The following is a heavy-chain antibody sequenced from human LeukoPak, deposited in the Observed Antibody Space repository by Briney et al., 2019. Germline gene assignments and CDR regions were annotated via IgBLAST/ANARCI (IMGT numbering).Heavy chain of an antibody. CDR1: GFTLSSNS. CDR2: IHSGGNT. CDR3: ARRPSIAAAGRVFDY. D-gene: IGHD6-13*01. Sequence: PGGSLRLSCAASGFTLSSNSMSWVRQAPGKGLEWVSVIHSGGNTYYADSVKGRFTISRDNAKNSLYLQMNSLRAEDTAVYYCARRPSIAAAGRVFDYWGQGTLVTVSS. J-gene: IGHJ4*02. V-gene: IGHV3-66*04.